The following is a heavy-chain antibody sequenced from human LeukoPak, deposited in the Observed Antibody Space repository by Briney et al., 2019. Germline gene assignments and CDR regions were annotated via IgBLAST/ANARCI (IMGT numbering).Heavy chain of an antibody. J-gene: IGHJ5*02. V-gene: IGHV4-39*01. D-gene: IGHD2-15*01. CDR2: IYYRGST. Sequence: SETLSLTCTVSGGSISRSSYYWGWIRQPPGKGLEWIGSIYYRGSTYYNPSLKSRVTISVDTSKNQFSLKLSSVTAADTAMYYCARSRPYCSGGSCSPFDPWGQGTLVTVSS. CDR3: ARSRPYCSGGSCSPFDP. CDR1: GGSISRSSYY.